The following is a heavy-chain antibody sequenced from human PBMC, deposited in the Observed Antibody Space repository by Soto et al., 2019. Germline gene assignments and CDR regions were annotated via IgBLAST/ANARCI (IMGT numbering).Heavy chain of an antibody. CDR2: FYYSGST. Sequence: QVQLQESGPGLVKPSQTLSLTCTVSGGSISSGDYYWSWIRQPPGKGLEWIGYFYYSGSTYYNPSLKSRVTISVDTSKNQFSLKLSSVTAADTAVYYCARVTVELRFLEWSPFDYWGQGTLVTVSS. D-gene: IGHD3-3*01. CDR1: GGSISSGDYY. J-gene: IGHJ4*02. CDR3: ARVTVELRFLEWSPFDY. V-gene: IGHV4-30-4*01.